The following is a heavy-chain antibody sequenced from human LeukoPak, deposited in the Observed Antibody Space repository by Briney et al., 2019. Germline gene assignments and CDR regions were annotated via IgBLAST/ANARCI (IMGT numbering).Heavy chain of an antibody. J-gene: IGHJ3*02. CDR2: IKQDGSEK. CDR3: ARVLWFGSSDAFDI. D-gene: IGHD3-10*01. Sequence: PGGSLRLSCAASGFTFSSYAMHWVRQAPGKGLEWVANIKQDGSEKYYVDSVKGRFTISRDNAKNSLYLQMNSLRAEDTAVYYCARVLWFGSSDAFDIWGQGTMVTVSS. CDR1: GFTFSSYA. V-gene: IGHV3-7*01.